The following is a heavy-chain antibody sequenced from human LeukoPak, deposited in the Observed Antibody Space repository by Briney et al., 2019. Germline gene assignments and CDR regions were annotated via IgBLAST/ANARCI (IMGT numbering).Heavy chain of an antibody. V-gene: IGHV4-39*01. D-gene: IGHD3-10*01. CDR3: ASRVYGLGSFNY. CDR2: IYNSGTT. Sequence: KPSETLSLACTVSGDSISSTSYYWDWIRQPPGKGLEWIGSIYNSGTTYCNPSLKSRVTISVDTSKNQFSLKVSSVTPADTAVYYCASRVYGLGSFNYWGQGTLVTVSS. CDR1: GDSISSTSYY. J-gene: IGHJ4*01.